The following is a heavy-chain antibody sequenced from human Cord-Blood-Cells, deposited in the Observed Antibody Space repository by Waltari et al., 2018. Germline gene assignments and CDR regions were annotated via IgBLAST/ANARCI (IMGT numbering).Heavy chain of an antibody. Sequence: QVQLQESGPGLVKPSETLSLTCTVSAGSISSYYWSWIRQPPGKGLEWIGYIYYSGSTNYNPYLKSRVTISVDTSKNQFSLKLSSVTAADTAVYYCARGSTVVNFDYWGQGTLVTVSS. D-gene: IGHD4-17*01. CDR1: AGSISSYY. CDR3: ARGSTVVNFDY. J-gene: IGHJ4*02. V-gene: IGHV4-59*01. CDR2: IYYSGST.